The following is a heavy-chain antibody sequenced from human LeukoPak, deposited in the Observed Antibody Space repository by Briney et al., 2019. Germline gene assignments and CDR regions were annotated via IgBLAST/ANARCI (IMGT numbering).Heavy chain of an antibody. V-gene: IGHV1-8*01. CDR2: MNPNSGNT. CDR1: GYTFTSYD. D-gene: IGHD1-26*01. Sequence: ASVKVSCKASGYTFTSYDINWVRQATGQGLEWMGWMNPNSGNTGYAQKFQGRATMTRNTSISTAYMELSSLRSEDTAVYYCARDYGSPWAFDIWGQGTMVTVSS. J-gene: IGHJ3*02. CDR3: ARDYGSPWAFDI.